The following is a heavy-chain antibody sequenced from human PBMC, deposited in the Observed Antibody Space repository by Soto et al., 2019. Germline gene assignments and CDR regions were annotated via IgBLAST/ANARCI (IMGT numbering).Heavy chain of an antibody. J-gene: IGHJ5*02. Sequence: GGSLRLSCAASGFTFSSYAMSWVRQAPGKGLEWVSAISGSGGSTYYADSVKGRFTISRDNSKNTLYLQMNSLRAEDTAVYYCAKDGPSPTTKWELHWFDPWGQGTLVTVSS. CDR1: GFTFSSYA. V-gene: IGHV3-23*01. D-gene: IGHD1-26*01. CDR2: ISGSGGST. CDR3: AKDGPSPTTKWELHWFDP.